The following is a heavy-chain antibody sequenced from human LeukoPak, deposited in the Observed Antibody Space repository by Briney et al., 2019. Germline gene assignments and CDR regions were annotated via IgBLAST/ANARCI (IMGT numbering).Heavy chain of an antibody. Sequence: GGSLRLSCTSSGFTFSSDAMTWVRQAPGKGLEWVSSISGSGDGTYYADSVKGRFTISRDNSKNTLYLQMNSLRAEDTAVYYCANFWSGISLGYWGQGTLVTVSS. J-gene: IGHJ4*02. CDR2: ISGSGDGT. V-gene: IGHV3-23*01. D-gene: IGHD3-3*01. CDR1: GFTFSSDA. CDR3: ANFWSGISLGY.